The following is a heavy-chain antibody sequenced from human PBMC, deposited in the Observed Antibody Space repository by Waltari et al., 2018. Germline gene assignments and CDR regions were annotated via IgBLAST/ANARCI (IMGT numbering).Heavy chain of an antibody. Sequence: QVQLVQSGAEVKKPGSSVKVSCKASGGTFSSYAISWVRQAPGQGLEWMGRISPIFGTANYAQKFQGRGTITADESTSTAYMELSSLRSEDTAVYYCARDSPHLYCSSTSCYLDYWGQGTLVTVSS. CDR1: GGTFSSYA. V-gene: IGHV1-69*18. D-gene: IGHD2-2*01. CDR3: ARDSPHLYCSSTSCYLDY. J-gene: IGHJ4*02. CDR2: ISPIFGTA.